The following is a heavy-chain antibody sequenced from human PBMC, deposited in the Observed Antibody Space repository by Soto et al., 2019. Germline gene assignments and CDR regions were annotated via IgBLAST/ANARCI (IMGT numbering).Heavy chain of an antibody. CDR1: GGSISSYY. Sequence: TSETLSLTCTVSGGSISSYYWSWIRQPPGKGLEWIGEINHSGSTNYNPSLKSRVTISVDTSENQFSLKLSSVTAADTAVYYWARAELRYFDWLLYEYGMDVWGQGTTVTVSS. D-gene: IGHD3-9*01. V-gene: IGHV4-34*01. CDR3: ARAELRYFDWLLYEYGMDV. CDR2: INHSGST. J-gene: IGHJ6*02.